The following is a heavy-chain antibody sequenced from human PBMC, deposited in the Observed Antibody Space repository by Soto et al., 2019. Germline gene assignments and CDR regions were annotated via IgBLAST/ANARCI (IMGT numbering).Heavy chain of an antibody. CDR2: IYYSGST. CDR1: GGSISSYY. Sequence: LETLSLTCTVSGGSISSYYWSWIRQPPGKGLEWIGYIYYSGSTNYNPSLKSRVTISVDTSKNQFSLKLSSVTAADTAVYYCARGDKHYYYYAMDVWGQGTTVTVSS. V-gene: IGHV4-59*01. J-gene: IGHJ6*02. CDR3: ARGDKHYYYYAMDV. D-gene: IGHD2-15*01.